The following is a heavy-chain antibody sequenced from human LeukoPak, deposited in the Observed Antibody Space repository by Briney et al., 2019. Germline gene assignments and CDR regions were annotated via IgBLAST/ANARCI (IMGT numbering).Heavy chain of an antibody. J-gene: IGHJ5*02. V-gene: IGHV4-39*01. Sequence: SETLSLTCTVPGGSISSSSYYWGWIRQPPGKGLEWIGSIYYSGSTYYNPSLKSRVTISVDTSKNQFSLKLSSVTAADTAVYYCARSSHDPYCGGDCYSRWFDPWGQGTLVTVYS. D-gene: IGHD2-21*01. CDR3: ARSSHDPYCGGDCYSRWFDP. CDR1: GGSISSSSYY. CDR2: IYYSGST.